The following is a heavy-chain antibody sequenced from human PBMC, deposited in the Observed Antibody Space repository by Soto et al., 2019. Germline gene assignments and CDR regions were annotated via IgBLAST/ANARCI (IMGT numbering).Heavy chain of an antibody. CDR1: GYTFTTYA. Sequence: GASVKVSCKASGYTFTTYAIHWVSQAPGQRLEWMGWIKGGNGNTNYSQNFQDRVTITRDTSASTAYMELSSLTSEDTAVYYCAKLTTWGKGTLVTVSS. D-gene: IGHD3-9*01. CDR2: IKGGNGNT. CDR3: AKLTT. V-gene: IGHV1-3*01. J-gene: IGHJ4*02.